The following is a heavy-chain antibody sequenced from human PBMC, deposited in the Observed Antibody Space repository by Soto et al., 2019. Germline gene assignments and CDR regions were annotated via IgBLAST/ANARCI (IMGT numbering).Heavy chain of an antibody. D-gene: IGHD3-10*01. Sequence: QVQLQESGPGLVKPSGTLSLTCAVSSGSISSSNWWRWVRQPPGKGLEWIGEIYNSGSTNYNPSLKSRVTISVDKANNQFAMKLGSVTATDTAVYYCASYGSGSLPFSGYYHYYMDVWGKGTTVTVSS. V-gene: IGHV4-4*02. CDR1: SGSISSSNW. CDR2: IYNSGST. J-gene: IGHJ6*03. CDR3: ASYGSGSLPFSGYYHYYMDV.